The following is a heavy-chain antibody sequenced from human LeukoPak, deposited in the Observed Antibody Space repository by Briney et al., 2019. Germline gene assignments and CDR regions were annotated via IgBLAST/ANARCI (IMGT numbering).Heavy chain of an antibody. CDR2: ISSSGSTI. CDR1: GFTFRNYA. V-gene: IGHV3-48*03. J-gene: IGHJ6*04. D-gene: IGHD3-10*02. CDR3: AELGITMIGGV. Sequence: PGGSLRLSCAASGFTFRNYAMHWVRQAPGKGLEWVSYISSSGSTIYYADSVKGRFTISRDNAKNSLYLQMNSLRAEDTAVYYCAELGITMIGGVWGKGTTVTISS.